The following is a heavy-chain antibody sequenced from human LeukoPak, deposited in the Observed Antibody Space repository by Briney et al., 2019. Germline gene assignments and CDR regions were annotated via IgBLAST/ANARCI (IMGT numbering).Heavy chain of an antibody. J-gene: IGHJ4*02. CDR2: ISSSSSYI. CDR1: GFTFSSYS. V-gene: IGHV3-21*01. Sequence: GGSLRLSCASSGFTFSSYSMNWVRQAPGKGLEWVSSISSSSSYIYYADSVKGRFTISRDNAKNSLYLQMNSLRAEDAAVYYCARDLGSGFDYWGQGTLVTVP. D-gene: IGHD6-19*01. CDR3: ARDLGSGFDY.